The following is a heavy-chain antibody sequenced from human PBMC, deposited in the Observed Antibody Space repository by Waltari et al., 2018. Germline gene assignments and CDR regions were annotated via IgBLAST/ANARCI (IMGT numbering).Heavy chain of an antibody. CDR1: GYTFTSYG. D-gene: IGHD2-2*01. V-gene: IGHV1-18*01. CDR3: ARRDIVVVPAAYEEYDYYYYMDV. CDR2: ISAYNGNT. J-gene: IGHJ6*03. Sequence: QVQLVQSGAEVKKPGASVKVSCKASGYTFTSYGISWVRQAPGQGLEWMGWISAYNGNTNQAQKLQGRVTMTTDTSTSTAYMELRSLRSDDTAVYYCARRDIVVVPAAYEEYDYYYYMDVWGKGTTVTVSS.